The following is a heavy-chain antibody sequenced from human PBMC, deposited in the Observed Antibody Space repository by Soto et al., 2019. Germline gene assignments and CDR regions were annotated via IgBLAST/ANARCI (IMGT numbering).Heavy chain of an antibody. D-gene: IGHD6-19*01. CDR2: ISYDGSNK. Sequence: QVQLVESGGGVVQPGRSLRLSCAASGFTFSSYGMHWVRQAPGKGLEWVAVISYDGSNKYYADSVKGRFTISRDNSKNTLYLQMNSLRAEDTAVYYCAKEQSSSGWYSYYYYYMDVWGKGTTVTVSS. V-gene: IGHV3-30*18. CDR1: GFTFSSYG. CDR3: AKEQSSSGWYSYYYYYMDV. J-gene: IGHJ6*03.